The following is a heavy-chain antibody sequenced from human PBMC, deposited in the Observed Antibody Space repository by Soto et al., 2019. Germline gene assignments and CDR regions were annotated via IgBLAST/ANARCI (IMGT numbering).Heavy chain of an antibody. V-gene: IGHV4-39*01. Sequence: QLQLQESGPGLVKPSETLSLTCTVSGDSITSSPYYWGWIRQPPGKGLEWIGTIHYSGSTYYNPSLNSRLTISADTSKNQFSLKLSSVTAADTAVYYCARHYCSGGSCYYYGVDVWGQGTTVTVS. D-gene: IGHD2-15*01. CDR1: GDSITSSPYY. CDR2: IHYSGST. J-gene: IGHJ6*02. CDR3: ARHYCSGGSCYYYGVDV.